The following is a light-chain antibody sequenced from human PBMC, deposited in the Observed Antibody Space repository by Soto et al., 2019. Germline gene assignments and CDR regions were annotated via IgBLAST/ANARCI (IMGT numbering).Light chain of an antibody. CDR1: GSDVGGYDY. J-gene: IGLJ2*01. CDR3: TSYTPGGGSVV. V-gene: IGLV2-14*03. CDR2: DVN. Sequence: QSVLTQPASVSGSPGQTITISCTGTGSDVGGYDYVSWYQQQPGKAPKLMIYDVNHRASGVSGRFSGSKSGTTASLTIAGLLAEDEANYYCTSYTPGGGSVVFGGGTKLTVL.